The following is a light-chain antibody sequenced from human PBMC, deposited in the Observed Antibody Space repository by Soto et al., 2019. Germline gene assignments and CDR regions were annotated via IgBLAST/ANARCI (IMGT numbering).Light chain of an antibody. CDR1: SSDVGFYDY. CDR3: CSYAGSSLGV. V-gene: IGLV2-11*01. Sequence: QSALTQPRSVSGSPGQSVTISCTGTSSDVGFYDYVSWYQQHPGNAPQLVIYDVTKRPSGVPDRFSASKSGNTASLTISGLQAEDEADYYCCSYAGSSLGVFGGGTKLTVL. J-gene: IGLJ3*02. CDR2: DVT.